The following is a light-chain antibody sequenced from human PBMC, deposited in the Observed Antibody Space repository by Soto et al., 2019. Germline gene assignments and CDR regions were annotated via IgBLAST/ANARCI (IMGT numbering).Light chain of an antibody. J-gene: IGKJ5*01. CDR2: GAS. Sequence: EILLTQSPATLSLSPGDRATLSCRASQNVRSNYLAWYQQKPGQAPRLLIYGASSGATGIPDRFSGSGSGTDFTLTISRLEPEDFAVYYCQQYGSTPSISFGQGTRLEIK. CDR1: QNVRSNY. V-gene: IGKV3-20*01. CDR3: QQYGSTPSIS.